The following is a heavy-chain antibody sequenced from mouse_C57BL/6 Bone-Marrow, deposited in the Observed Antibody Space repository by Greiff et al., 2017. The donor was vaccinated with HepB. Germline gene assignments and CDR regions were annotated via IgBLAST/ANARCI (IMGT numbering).Heavy chain of an antibody. CDR1: GYTFTDYE. V-gene: IGHV1-15*01. J-gene: IGHJ3*01. CDR3: TRDYYNSRFAY. Sequence: QVQLQQSGAELVRPGASVTLSCKASGYTFTDYEMHWVKQTPVHGLEWIGAIDPETGGTAYNQKFKGKAILTADKSSSTAYVELRSLTSEDSVVYYCTRDYYNSRFAYWGQGTLVTVSA. D-gene: IGHD1-1*01. CDR2: IDPETGGT.